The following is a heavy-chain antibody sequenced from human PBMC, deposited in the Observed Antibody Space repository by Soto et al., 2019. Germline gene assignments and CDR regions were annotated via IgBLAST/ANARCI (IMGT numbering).Heavy chain of an antibody. V-gene: IGHV4-59*01. J-gene: IGHJ4*02. Sequence: PSETLSLTCTVSGGSISNFYWSWIRQPPGKGLEWIGYISYSGNTNYNPSLKSRVSISVDTSKNQLSLNLTSVTAADTAVYYCATDTMVLSRSYFDSWGQGTPVTVSS. CDR3: ATDTMVLSRSYFDS. D-gene: IGHD2-8*01. CDR2: ISYSGNT. CDR1: GGSISNFY.